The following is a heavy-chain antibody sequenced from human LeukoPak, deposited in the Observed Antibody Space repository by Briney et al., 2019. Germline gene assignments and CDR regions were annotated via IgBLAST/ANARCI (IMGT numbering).Heavy chain of an antibody. CDR2: IGSDGSKK. D-gene: IGHD3-22*01. CDR1: GFSFRSYG. Sequence: PGGSLRLSCAASGFSFRSYGIHWVRQAPGKGLEWVAVIGSDGSKKYYADSVKGRFTIFRDNSKNTLYLQMNSLRTEDTAMYFCAKEIYYDSSAFFDYWGQGTLVTVSS. V-gene: IGHV3-30*18. J-gene: IGHJ4*02. CDR3: AKEIYYDSSAFFDY.